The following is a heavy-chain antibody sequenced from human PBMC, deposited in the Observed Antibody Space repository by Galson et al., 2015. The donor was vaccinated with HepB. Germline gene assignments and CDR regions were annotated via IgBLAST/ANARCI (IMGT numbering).Heavy chain of an antibody. CDR3: AKRYCSGSVCYPIDS. CDR1: GFTFGNSD. CDR2: ISVSGANT. J-gene: IGHJ4*02. Sequence: SLRLSCAASGFTFGNSDMHWVRQAPGKGLEWVSAISVSGANTYYADSVKGRFTISRDNSKDTLHLQMSSLRPEDTAIYYCAKRYCSGSVCYPIDSWGQGALVTVSS. D-gene: IGHD2-8*02. V-gene: IGHV3-23*01.